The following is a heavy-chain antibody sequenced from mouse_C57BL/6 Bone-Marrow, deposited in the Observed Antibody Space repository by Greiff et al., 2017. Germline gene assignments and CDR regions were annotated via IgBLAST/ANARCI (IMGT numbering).Heavy chain of an antibody. J-gene: IGHJ3*01. V-gene: IGHV5-17*01. D-gene: IGHD2-1*01. Sequence: EVKVVESGGGLVKPGGSLKLSCAASGFTFSDYGMHWVRQAPEKGLEWVAYISSGSSTIYYADTVKGRFTISRDNAKNTLFLQMTSLRSDDTAMYYCAKAYGNYSWFAYWGQGTLVTVSA. CDR1: GFTFSDYG. CDR2: ISSGSSTI. CDR3: AKAYGNYSWFAY.